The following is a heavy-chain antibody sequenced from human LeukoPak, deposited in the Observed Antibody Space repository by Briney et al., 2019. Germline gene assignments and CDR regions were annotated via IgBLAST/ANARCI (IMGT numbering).Heavy chain of an antibody. J-gene: IGHJ5*02. D-gene: IGHD4-11*01. Sequence: PGGSLRLSCATAGFSFSTFWMHWDRQVPGKGLVWVSRINSDGSSPIYVDSVKGRFTISRDNAKNMMYLQMNSLRADDTAVYSSARGQAEYSWFVHWGHGTVVTVSS. CDR3: ARGQAEYSWFVH. CDR2: INSDGSSP. V-gene: IGHV3-74*01. CDR1: GFSFSTFW.